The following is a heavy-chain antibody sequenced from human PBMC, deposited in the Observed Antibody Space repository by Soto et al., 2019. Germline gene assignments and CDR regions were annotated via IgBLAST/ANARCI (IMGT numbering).Heavy chain of an antibody. CDR3: ARTTAAIHLNY. V-gene: IGHV4-34*01. Sequence: SETLSLTSAVYGGSLSGNDWGWIRQPPGKGLEWIGETHHSGSTAYNPSLKSRVTISVDTSRNQFSLKLNSVTAADTAVYYCARTTAAIHLNYWSQGTLVTVSS. J-gene: IGHJ4*02. CDR1: GGSLSGND. D-gene: IGHD2-21*02. CDR2: THHSGST.